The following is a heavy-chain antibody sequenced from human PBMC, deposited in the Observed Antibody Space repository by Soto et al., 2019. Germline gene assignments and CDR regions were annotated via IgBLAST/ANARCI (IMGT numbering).Heavy chain of an antibody. D-gene: IGHD3-3*01. CDR1: GGTFSSYA. Sequence: VQLVQSGAEVKKPGSSVKVSCKASGGTFSSYAISWVRQAPGQGLEWMGGIIPIFGTANYAQKFQGRVTITADESTSTAYMELSSVRSEDTAVYYCARVRRITIFGVVTEFDYWGQGTLVTVSS. V-gene: IGHV1-69*01. J-gene: IGHJ4*02. CDR2: IIPIFGTA. CDR3: ARVRRITIFGVVTEFDY.